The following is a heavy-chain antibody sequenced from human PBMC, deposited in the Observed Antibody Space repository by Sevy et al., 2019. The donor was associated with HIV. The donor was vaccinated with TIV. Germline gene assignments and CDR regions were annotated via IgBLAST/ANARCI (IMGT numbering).Heavy chain of an antibody. CDR2: ISWNSGSV. D-gene: IGHD3-22*01. J-gene: IGHJ4*02. Sequence: GGSLRLSCAASGFTFDDYAMHWVRQAPGKGLEWVSGISWNSGSVKYGDSVKGRFTVSRDNAKNSLYLQMNSLRPDDTAFYYCVKDRLLRPSPHSDFWGQGTLVTVSS. V-gene: IGHV3-9*01. CDR1: GFTFDDYA. CDR3: VKDRLLRPSPHSDF.